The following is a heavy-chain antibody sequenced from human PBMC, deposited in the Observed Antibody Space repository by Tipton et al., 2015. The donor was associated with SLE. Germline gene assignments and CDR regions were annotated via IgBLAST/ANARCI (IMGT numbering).Heavy chain of an antibody. Sequence: TLSLTCTVSGGSISSSSYYWGWIRQPPGQGLEWIGEINHSGTDKYNPSLKSRVTISVDTSKNQFSLKLTSVTVADTAVYYCARGNDYGSGTVYRSWGFDYWGQGMLVTVSS. D-gene: IGHD3-10*01. V-gene: IGHV4-39*01. CDR1: GGSISSSSYY. CDR3: ARGNDYGSGTVYRSWGFDY. CDR2: INHSGTD. J-gene: IGHJ4*02.